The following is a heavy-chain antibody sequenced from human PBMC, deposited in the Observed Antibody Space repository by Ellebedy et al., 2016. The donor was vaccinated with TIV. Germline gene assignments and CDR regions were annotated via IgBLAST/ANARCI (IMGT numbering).Heavy chain of an antibody. D-gene: IGHD1-14*01. V-gene: IGHV4-39*01. CDR2: ISTRDRT. CDR3: ATFNQYYTYLGV. J-gene: IGHJ6*03. Sequence: SETLSLTXTVSGASISSSSDYWVWIRQPPGKGLEWIGTISTRDRTDYNPSLKSRVFILVDASKNQFFLKLTSVTAADTAVYYCATFNQYYTYLGVWGKGTTVTVSS. CDR1: GASISSSSDY.